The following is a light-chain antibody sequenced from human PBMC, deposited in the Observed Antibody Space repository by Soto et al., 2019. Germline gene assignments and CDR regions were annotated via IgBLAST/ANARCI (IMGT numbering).Light chain of an antibody. V-gene: IGKV1-5*01. CDR1: QSISSW. CDR2: DAS. CDR3: QKYNSAPWT. Sequence: DIQMTQSPSTLSASVGDRVTITCRASQSISSWLAWYQQKPGKAPKLLIYDASSLESGVPSRFSGSGSGTEFTLAISSLQPDDSATYYCQKYNSAPWTFGQGTKVDIK. J-gene: IGKJ1*01.